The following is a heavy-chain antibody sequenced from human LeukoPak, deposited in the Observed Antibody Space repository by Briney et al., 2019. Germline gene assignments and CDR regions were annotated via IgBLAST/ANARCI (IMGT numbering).Heavy chain of an antibody. CDR1: GGSISSYY. CDR3: ARHSIVVVPAATNWFDP. J-gene: IGHJ5*02. D-gene: IGHD2-2*01. Sequence: SETLSLTCTVSGGSISSYYWSWIRQPPGKGLEWIGYIYYSGSTNYNPSLKSRVTISVDTSKNQFSLKLSSVTAADTAVYYCARHSIVVVPAATNWFDPSGQGTLVTVSS. V-gene: IGHV4-59*08. CDR2: IYYSGST.